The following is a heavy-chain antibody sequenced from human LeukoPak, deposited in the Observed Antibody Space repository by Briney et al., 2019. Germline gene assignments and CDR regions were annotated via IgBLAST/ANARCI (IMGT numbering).Heavy chain of an antibody. CDR2: IYSGGST. V-gene: IGHV3-66*02. Sequence: TGGSLRLSCAASGFTFDDYGMSWVRQAPGKGLEWVSVIYSGGSTYYADSVKGRITISRDNSKNTLYLQMNSLRAEDTAVYYCAREYSYGYDYWGQGTLVTVSS. CDR3: AREYSYGYDY. J-gene: IGHJ4*02. CDR1: GFTFDDYG. D-gene: IGHD5-18*01.